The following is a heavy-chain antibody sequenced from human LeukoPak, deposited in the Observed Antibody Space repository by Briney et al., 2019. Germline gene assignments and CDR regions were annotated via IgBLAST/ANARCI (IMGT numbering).Heavy chain of an antibody. CDR3: ARDLGGYNYGYSFDY. D-gene: IGHD5-18*01. CDR2: IYTTGST. CDR1: GGSVSGYY. V-gene: IGHV4-4*07. J-gene: IGHJ4*02. Sequence: SETLSLTCTVSGGSVSGYYWNWIRQPAGRGLEWIRRIYTTGSTNYNPSLKSRVTMSVDTSKNQFSLKLFSVTAADTAVYYCARDLGGYNYGYSFDYWGQGTLVTVSS.